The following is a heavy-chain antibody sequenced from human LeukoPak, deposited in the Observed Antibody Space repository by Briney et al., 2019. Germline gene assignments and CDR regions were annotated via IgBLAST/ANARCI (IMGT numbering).Heavy chain of an antibody. J-gene: IGHJ5*02. CDR2: FDPEDGET. Sequence: ASVRVSCKVSGYTLTELSMHWVRQAPGKGLEWMGGFDPEDGETIYAQKFQGRVTMTEDTSTDTAYMELSSLRSEDTAVYYCATGGRGYSGYGFFSWFDPWGQGTLVTVSS. D-gene: IGHD5-12*01. V-gene: IGHV1-24*01. CDR1: GYTLTELS. CDR3: ATGGRGYSGYGFFSWFDP.